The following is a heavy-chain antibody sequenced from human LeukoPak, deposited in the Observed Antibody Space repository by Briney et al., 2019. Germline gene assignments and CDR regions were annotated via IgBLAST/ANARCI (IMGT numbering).Heavy chain of an antibody. CDR1: GYSFTSYW. Sequence: PGESLKISCKGSGYSFTSYWISWVRQMPGKGLEWMGRIDPSDSYTNYSPSFQGHVTISAGKSISTAYLQWNSLKASDTAMYYCARHPPSPVQLVVVTAPVYFDLWGRGTLVTVSS. V-gene: IGHV5-10-1*01. CDR2: IDPSDSYT. J-gene: IGHJ2*01. CDR3: ARHPPSPVQLVVVTAPVYFDL. D-gene: IGHD2-21*02.